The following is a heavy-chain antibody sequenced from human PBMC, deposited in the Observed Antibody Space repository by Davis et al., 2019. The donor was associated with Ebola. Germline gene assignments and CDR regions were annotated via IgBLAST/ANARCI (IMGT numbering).Heavy chain of an antibody. CDR1: GFTFSSYG. CDR3: AKGPLYSSGWYSHY. V-gene: IGHV3-30*18. CDR2: ISYDGTYK. J-gene: IGHJ4*02. D-gene: IGHD6-19*01. Sequence: GESLKISCAASGFTFSSYGMHWVRQAPGKGLEWVAVISYDGTYKYSADSVKGRFTISRDNSENTLYLQMNSLRAEDTAVYYCAKGPLYSSGWYSHYWGQGTLVTVSS.